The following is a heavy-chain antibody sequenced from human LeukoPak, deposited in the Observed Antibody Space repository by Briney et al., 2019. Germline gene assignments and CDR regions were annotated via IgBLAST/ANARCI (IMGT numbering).Heavy chain of an antibody. CDR1: GGSISSGSYY. Sequence: PSETLSLTCTVSGGSISSGSYYWSWIRQPAGKGLEWIGRIYTSGSTNYNPSLKSRVTISVDTSKNQFSLKLSSVTAADTAVYYCAREVGVIAKIDYWGQGTLVTVSS. CDR2: IYTSGST. J-gene: IGHJ4*02. V-gene: IGHV4-61*02. D-gene: IGHD2-21*01. CDR3: AREVGVIAKIDY.